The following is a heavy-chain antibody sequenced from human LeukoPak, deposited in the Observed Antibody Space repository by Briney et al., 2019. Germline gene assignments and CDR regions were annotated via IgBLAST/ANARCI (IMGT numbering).Heavy chain of an antibody. D-gene: IGHD4-17*01. CDR2: ISSSGSTI. CDR1: GFTFSDYY. V-gene: IGHV3-11*01. Sequence: GGSLRLSCAASGFTFSDYYMSWIRQAPGKGLEWVSYISSSGSTIYYADSVKGRFTISRDNAKNSLYLQMNSLRAQDTAVYYCASVENYGDYTDYWGQGTLVTVSS. J-gene: IGHJ4*02. CDR3: ASVENYGDYTDY.